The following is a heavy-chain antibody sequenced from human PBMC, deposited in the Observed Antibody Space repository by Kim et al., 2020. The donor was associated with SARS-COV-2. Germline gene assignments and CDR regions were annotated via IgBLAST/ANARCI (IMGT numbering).Heavy chain of an antibody. J-gene: IGHJ6*03. CDR3: ASSWRSGYYYYMDV. V-gene: IGHV1-69*04. D-gene: IGHD1-26*01. CDR1: GGTFSSYA. Sequence: SVKVSCKASGGTFSSYAISWVRQAPGQGLEWMGRIIPILGIANYAQKFQGRVTITADKSTSTAYMELSSLRSEDTAVYYCASSWRSGYYYYMDVWGKGTTVTVSS. CDR2: IIPILGIA.